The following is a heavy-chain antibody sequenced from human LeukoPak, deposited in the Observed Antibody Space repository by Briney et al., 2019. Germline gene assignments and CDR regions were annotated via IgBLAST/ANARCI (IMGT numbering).Heavy chain of an antibody. J-gene: IGHJ5*02. D-gene: IGHD6-19*01. CDR3: ARVVSSGWYRGESLGVGNWFDP. CDR1: EFTFSNYW. Sequence: GGSLRLSCAASEFTFSNYWMSWVRQAPGKGLERVANIKEDGSEKYYVDSVKGRFTISRDNAKNSLYLQMNSLRAEDTAVYYCARVVSSGWYRGESLGVGNWFDPWGQGTLVTVSS. V-gene: IGHV3-7*03. CDR2: IKEDGSEK.